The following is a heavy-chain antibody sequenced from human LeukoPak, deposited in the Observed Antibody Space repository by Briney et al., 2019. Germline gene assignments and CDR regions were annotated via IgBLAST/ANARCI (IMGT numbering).Heavy chain of an antibody. CDR1: GFTFSDHY. V-gene: IGHV3-72*01. D-gene: IGHD1-26*01. J-gene: IGHJ4*02. Sequence: GGSLRLSCAASGFTFSDHYMDWVRQAPGKGLEWVGRIRNKANIYTTEYAASVKGRFTISRDDSKNSLYLQMNSLKTEDTAVYYCARAPNSGTLGEDYWGQGTLVTVSS. CDR2: IRNKANIYTT. CDR3: ARAPNSGTLGEDY.